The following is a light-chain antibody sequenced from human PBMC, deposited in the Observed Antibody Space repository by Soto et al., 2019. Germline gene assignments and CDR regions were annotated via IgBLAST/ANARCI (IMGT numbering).Light chain of an antibody. CDR3: MHSIDWPWT. CDR2: NVS. J-gene: IGKJ1*01. V-gene: IGKV2-30*01. Sequence: MTHSPDSLPVSLGERATINCESSQSVFYRPTNQHCLAWYHQRPGQSPRRLIDNVSNRDSGVTDRFTGSGSGTDFTLEISRVEAEDVGMYYCMHSIDWPWTFGQGTQVDIK. CDR1: QSVFYRPTNQH.